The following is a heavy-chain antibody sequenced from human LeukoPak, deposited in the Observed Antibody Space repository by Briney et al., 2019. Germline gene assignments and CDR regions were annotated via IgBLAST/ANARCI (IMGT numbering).Heavy chain of an antibody. CDR2: ISADNGNT. CDR3: ARVDILTGYYFFDY. J-gene: IGHJ4*02. CDR1: GYSFIKYG. V-gene: IGHV1-18*01. D-gene: IGHD3-9*01. Sequence: ASVKVSCKASGYSFIKYGISWVRQAPGQGLEWMGWISADNGNTYYTQKFQGRVTLTTDTSTSTAYMELRSLRSDDTAVYYCARVDILTGYYFFDYWGQGTLVTVSS.